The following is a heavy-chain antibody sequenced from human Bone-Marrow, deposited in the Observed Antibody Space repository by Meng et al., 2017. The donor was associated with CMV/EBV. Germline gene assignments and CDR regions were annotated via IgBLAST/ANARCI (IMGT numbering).Heavy chain of an antibody. CDR2: IKQDGSEK. CDR1: GFTFSSYW. CDR3: ARGESGSWGLLKN. Sequence: SCAASGFTFSSYWMSWVRQAPGKGLEWVANIKQDGSEKYYVDSVKGRFTISRDNSKNTLYLQMNNLRAEDTAVYYCARGESGSWGLLKNWGQGTLVTVSS. D-gene: IGHD3-16*01. J-gene: IGHJ4*02. V-gene: IGHV3-7*03.